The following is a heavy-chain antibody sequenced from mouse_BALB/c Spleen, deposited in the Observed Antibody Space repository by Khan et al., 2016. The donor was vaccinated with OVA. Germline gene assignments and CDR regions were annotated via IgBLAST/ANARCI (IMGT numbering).Heavy chain of an antibody. D-gene: IGHD2-14*01. V-gene: IGHV9-3-1*01. CDR2: INTYTGEP. Sequence: QIQLVQSGPELRKPGETVKISCKASGYTFTIYGMNWVRQAPGKGLKWMGWINTYTGEPTYADDFKGRFAFSLKTSASTAYLQINNLKNEDTATYFCARVGYNGTMDYWGQGTSVTVSS. CDR3: ARVGYNGTMDY. J-gene: IGHJ4*01. CDR1: GYTFTIYG.